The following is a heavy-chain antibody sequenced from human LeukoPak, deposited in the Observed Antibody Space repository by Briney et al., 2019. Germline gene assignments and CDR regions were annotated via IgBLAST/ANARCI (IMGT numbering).Heavy chain of an antibody. V-gene: IGHV1-8*03. CDR3: ARGAGELGAYYYYYYMDV. D-gene: IGHD1-26*01. CDR2: MNPNSGNT. CDR1: GYTFNGYY. J-gene: IGHJ6*03. Sequence: GAAVKVSCKSSGYTFNGYYMHWVRQAPGQGLEWMGWMNPNSGNTGYAQKFQGRVTITRNTSISTAYMELSSLRSEDTAVYYCARGAGELGAYYYYYYMDVWGKGTTVTVSS.